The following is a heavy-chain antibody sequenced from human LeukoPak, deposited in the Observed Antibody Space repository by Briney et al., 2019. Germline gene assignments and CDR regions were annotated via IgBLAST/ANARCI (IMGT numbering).Heavy chain of an antibody. CDR1: GFTFTSYY. V-gene: IGHV1-46*01. CDR3: ARAGEWLAHLGYMDV. Sequence: ASVKVPCKASGFTFTSYYMHWVRQAPGQGLEWMGIINPSGSYTSYAQKFQGRVTMTTDTSTSTAYMELRSLRSDDTAVYYCARAGEWLAHLGYMDVWGKGTTVTISS. CDR2: INPSGSYT. D-gene: IGHD6-19*01. J-gene: IGHJ6*03.